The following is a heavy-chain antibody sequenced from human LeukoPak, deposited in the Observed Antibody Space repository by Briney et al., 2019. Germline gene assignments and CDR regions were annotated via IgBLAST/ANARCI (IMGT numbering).Heavy chain of an antibody. CDR3: ARDVYNWNPYGMDV. Sequence: GGSLRLSCAASGFTVSSKYMIWVRQAPGKGLEWVSVIYRGGSTYYADSVKGRFNISRDNSTNTLYLQMNSLRAEDTAVYYCARDVYNWNPYGMDVWGQGTTVTVSS. CDR2: IYRGGST. D-gene: IGHD1-20*01. J-gene: IGHJ6*02. CDR1: GFTVSSKY. V-gene: IGHV3-66*01.